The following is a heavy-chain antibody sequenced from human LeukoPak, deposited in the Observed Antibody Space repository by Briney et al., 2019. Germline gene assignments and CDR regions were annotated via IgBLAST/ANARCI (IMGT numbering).Heavy chain of an antibody. Sequence: SETLSLTCTVSGGSISSGGYYWSWIRQHPGEGLEWIVYIYYSGSTYYNPSLKSRVTISVDTSKNQFSLKLSSVTAADTAVYYCARVMSGVGYSYGLYFDYWGQGTLVTVSS. CDR2: IYYSGST. CDR1: GGSISSGGYY. D-gene: IGHD5-18*01. J-gene: IGHJ4*02. V-gene: IGHV4-31*03. CDR3: ARVMSGVGYSYGLYFDY.